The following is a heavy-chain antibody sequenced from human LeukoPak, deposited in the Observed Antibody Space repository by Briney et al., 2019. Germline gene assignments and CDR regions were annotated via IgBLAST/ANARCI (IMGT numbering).Heavy chain of an antibody. CDR1: GYTFSDYY. CDR3: ARDQENNWFDP. CDR2: INPNGGGT. D-gene: IGHD5-24*01. Sequence: ASVKVSCKASGYTFSDYYMHWVRQAPGQGPEWMGWINPNGGGTSYAQKFQGRVTMTWDTSISTAYMELSRLTSDDTAVYYCARDQENNWFDPWGQGTLVTVSS. V-gene: IGHV1-2*02. J-gene: IGHJ5*02.